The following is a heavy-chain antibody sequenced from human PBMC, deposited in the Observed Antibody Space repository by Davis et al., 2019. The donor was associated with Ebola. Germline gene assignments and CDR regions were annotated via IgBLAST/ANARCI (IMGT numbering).Heavy chain of an antibody. D-gene: IGHD3-10*01. V-gene: IGHV3-66*01. CDR3: ARLSGPRTKDGMDV. CDR1: EFPVSSYY. CDR2: IYSSSST. J-gene: IGHJ6*02. Sequence: PWGSLRLSCAASEFPVSSYYMSWVRQAPGKGLEWVSVIYSSSSTYYADSVKGRFTISRDNSKNTLYIQMNSLRVEDTAVYYCARLSGPRTKDGMDVWGQGTTVTVSS.